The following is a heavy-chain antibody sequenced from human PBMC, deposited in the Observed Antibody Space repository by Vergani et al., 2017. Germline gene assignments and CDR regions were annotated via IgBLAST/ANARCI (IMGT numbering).Heavy chain of an antibody. CDR1: GGTFSSYA. Sequence: QVQLVQSGAEVKKPGSSVKVSCKASGGTFSSYAISWVRQAPGKGLEWMGGIIPVFGTVNYAQKFQGRVTNTADKSTSTAYMELSSLRSEDTAVYYCARKDRHSHYGMDVWGQGTTVTVSS. CDR3: ARKDRHSHYGMDV. V-gene: IGHV1-69*06. CDR2: IIPVFGTV. J-gene: IGHJ6*02. D-gene: IGHD2-15*01.